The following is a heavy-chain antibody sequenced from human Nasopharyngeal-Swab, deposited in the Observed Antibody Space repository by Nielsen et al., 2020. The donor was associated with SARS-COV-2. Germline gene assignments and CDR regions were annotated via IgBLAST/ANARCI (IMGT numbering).Heavy chain of an antibody. J-gene: IGHJ4*02. CDR3: ARCGTYWNYWIDY. V-gene: IGHV3-7*03. Sequence: GESLKISCAASGFTFSSYWMSWVRQAPGKGLEWVANIKQDGSEKYYVDSVKGRFTISRDNSKNTVYLQMNSLRAEDTAVYYCARCGTYWNYWIDYWGQGTLVTVSS. D-gene: IGHD1-7*01. CDR1: GFTFSSYW. CDR2: IKQDGSEK.